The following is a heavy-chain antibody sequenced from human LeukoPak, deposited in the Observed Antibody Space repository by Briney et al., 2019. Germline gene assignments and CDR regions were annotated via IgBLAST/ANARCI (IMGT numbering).Heavy chain of an antibody. CDR1: GYIFTGYY. V-gene: IGHV1-2*02. D-gene: IGHD5-18*01. Sequence: ASVKVSCKASGYIFTGYYMHWLRQAPGQGLEWVGWINPNSGDTRYAQKFQGRVTMTRDTSITTAYMELSTLRSDDTAVYYCAAPGYSYGYVLDHWGQGTLVTVSS. CDR2: INPNSGDT. J-gene: IGHJ4*02. CDR3: AAPGYSYGYVLDH.